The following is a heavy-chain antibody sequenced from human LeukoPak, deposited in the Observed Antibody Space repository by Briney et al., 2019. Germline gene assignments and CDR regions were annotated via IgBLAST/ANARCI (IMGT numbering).Heavy chain of an antibody. D-gene: IGHD3-3*01. J-gene: IGHJ3*02. Sequence: PGGSLRLSCAASGFTFSSYAMSWVRQAPGKGLEWVSSISSSSSYIYYADSVKGRFTISRDNAKNSLYLQMNSLRAEDTAVYYCAKEQGRFWSGYYTYEAFDIWGQGTMVTVSS. CDR3: AKEQGRFWSGYYTYEAFDI. V-gene: IGHV3-21*01. CDR1: GFTFSSYA. CDR2: ISSSSSYI.